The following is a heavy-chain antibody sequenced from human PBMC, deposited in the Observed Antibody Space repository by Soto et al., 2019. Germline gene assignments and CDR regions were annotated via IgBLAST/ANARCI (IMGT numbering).Heavy chain of an antibody. CDR3: AREPHDSSGFNWFDP. D-gene: IGHD3-22*01. Sequence: GASVKVSCKASGYTFTSYGISWVRQAPGQGLEWMGWISAYNGNTNYAQKLQGRVTMTTDTSTSTAYMELRSLRSDDTAVYYCAREPHDSSGFNWFDPWGQGTLVTVSS. J-gene: IGHJ5*02. CDR2: ISAYNGNT. V-gene: IGHV1-18*01. CDR1: GYTFTSYG.